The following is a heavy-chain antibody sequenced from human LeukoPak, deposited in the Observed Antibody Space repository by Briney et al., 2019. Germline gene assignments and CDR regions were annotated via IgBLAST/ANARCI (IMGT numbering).Heavy chain of an antibody. D-gene: IGHD6-13*01. CDR1: GGSISSSNW. J-gene: IGHJ6*02. Sequence: SGTLSLTCAVSGGSISSSNWWSWARQPPGKGLEWIGEIYHSGSTNYNPSLKSRVTISVDKSKNQFSLKLSSVTAADTAVYYCARVSSATGIAAAGYYYCYGMDVWGQGTTVTVSS. CDR2: IYHSGST. V-gene: IGHV4-4*02. CDR3: ARVSSATGIAAAGYYYCYGMDV.